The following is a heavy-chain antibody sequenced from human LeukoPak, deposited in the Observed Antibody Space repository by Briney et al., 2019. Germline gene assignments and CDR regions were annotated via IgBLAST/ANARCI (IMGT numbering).Heavy chain of an antibody. J-gene: IGHJ4*02. CDR1: GFTFSSYA. CDR2: ISGSGGST. CDR3: AKDQASGAVNDY. Sequence: PGGSLRLSCAASGFTFSSYAMSWVRQAPGKGLEWVSAISGSGGSTYYADSVKGRFTISRDDSKNTLYLQMNSLRAEDTAVYYRAKDQASGAVNDYWGQGTLVTVSS. D-gene: IGHD4-17*01. V-gene: IGHV3-23*01.